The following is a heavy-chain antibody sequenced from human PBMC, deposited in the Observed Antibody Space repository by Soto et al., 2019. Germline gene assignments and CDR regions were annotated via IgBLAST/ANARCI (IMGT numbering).Heavy chain of an antibody. CDR1: GFTFGDYA. Sequence: GGSLRLSCTASGFTFGDYAMSWFRQAPGKGLEWVGFIRSKAYGGTTEYAASVKGRFTISRDDSKSIAYLQMNSLKTEDTAVYYCTRAPGALGYCSGGSCYAREYNWFDPWGQGTLVTVSS. CDR2: IRSKAYGGTT. V-gene: IGHV3-49*03. J-gene: IGHJ5*02. D-gene: IGHD2-15*01. CDR3: TRAPGALGYCSGGSCYAREYNWFDP.